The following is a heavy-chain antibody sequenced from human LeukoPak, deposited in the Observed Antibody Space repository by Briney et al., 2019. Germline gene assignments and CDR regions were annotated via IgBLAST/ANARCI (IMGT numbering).Heavy chain of an antibody. Sequence: SETLSLTCTVSGGSMSPYRWGWIRQPPGKGLEWTGYIYYSGSTNYNPSLNSRITISVDTSKNQFSLRLSSVTAADTAIYYCARAVSGRFDYWGQGTLVTVSS. CDR1: GGSMSPYR. CDR2: IYYSGST. CDR3: ARAVSGRFDY. D-gene: IGHD6-19*01. V-gene: IGHV4-59*08. J-gene: IGHJ4*02.